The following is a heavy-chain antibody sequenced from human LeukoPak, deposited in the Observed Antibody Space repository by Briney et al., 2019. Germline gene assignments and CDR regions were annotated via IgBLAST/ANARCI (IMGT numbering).Heavy chain of an antibody. J-gene: IGHJ4*02. D-gene: IGHD5-24*01. CDR2: IDTAGNT. Sequence: GGSLRLSCAASGFTFSGSDMHWVRQATGKGLEWVSAIDTAGNTFYADSVKGRFTISREDAENSLLLQMNSLRAGDTAVYYCARGRRDGYNFAFDCWGQGTLVTVSS. CDR3: ARGRRDGYNFAFDC. CDR1: GFTFSGSD. V-gene: IGHV3-13*01.